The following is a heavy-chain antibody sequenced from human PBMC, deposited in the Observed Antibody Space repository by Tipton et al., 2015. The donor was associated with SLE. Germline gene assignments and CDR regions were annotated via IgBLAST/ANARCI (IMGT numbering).Heavy chain of an antibody. J-gene: IGHJ6*04. CDR1: GFTFSRYA. Sequence: SLRLSCAVFGFTFSRYAMHWVRQAPGKGLEWVSVIYAGGSSTYYADSVKGRFSISRDNSKNTLFLQMDSLRAEDTAVYYCARVYSTTWFRCLDVWGKGTTVAVSS. CDR2: IYAGGSST. V-gene: IGHV3-23*03. D-gene: IGHD2/OR15-2a*01. CDR3: ARVYSTTWFRCLDV.